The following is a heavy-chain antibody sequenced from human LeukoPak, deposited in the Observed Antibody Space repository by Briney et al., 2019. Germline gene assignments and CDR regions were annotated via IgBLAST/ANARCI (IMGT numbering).Heavy chain of an antibody. V-gene: IGHV1-69*13. Sequence: ASVKVSCKASGGTFSSYAISWVRQAPGQGLEWMGGIIPIFGTANYAQKFQGRVTITADESTGTAYMELSSLRSEDTAVYYCASNYCSSTSCQSDYYYYMDVWGKGTTVTVSS. CDR1: GGTFSSYA. CDR3: ASNYCSSTSCQSDYYYYMDV. D-gene: IGHD2-2*01. J-gene: IGHJ6*03. CDR2: IIPIFGTA.